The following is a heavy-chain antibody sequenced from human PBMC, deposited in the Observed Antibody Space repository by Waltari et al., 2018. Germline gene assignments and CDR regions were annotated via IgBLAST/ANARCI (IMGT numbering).Heavy chain of an antibody. Sequence: QVNLAQSGAEVKKPGASVKVSCKASGITFTGHYMHWVRQAPGQGLEWRVWINPNSGETKYAPKFQGRVAVTSDTSISTIYMEIINLTSDDTAVYYCARVWFHSGLDYWGQGTLVTVSS. CDR1: GITFTGHY. J-gene: IGHJ4*02. CDR3: ARVWFHSGLDY. CDR2: INPNSGET. D-gene: IGHD5-12*01. V-gene: IGHV1-2*02.